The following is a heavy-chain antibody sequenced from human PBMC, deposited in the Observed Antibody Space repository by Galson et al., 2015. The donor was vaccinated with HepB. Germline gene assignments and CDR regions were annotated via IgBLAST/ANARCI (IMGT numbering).Heavy chain of an antibody. CDR1: GFTFSDYY. J-gene: IGHJ3*02. CDR2: ISSSGSTI. Sequence: SLRLSCAASGFTFSDYYMSWIRQAPRKGLEWVSYISSSGSTIYYADSVKGRFTISRDNAKNSLYLQMNSLRAEDTAVYYCARSHPSGWTKYAFDIWGQGTMVTVSS. D-gene: IGHD6-19*01. V-gene: IGHV3-11*01. CDR3: ARSHPSGWTKYAFDI.